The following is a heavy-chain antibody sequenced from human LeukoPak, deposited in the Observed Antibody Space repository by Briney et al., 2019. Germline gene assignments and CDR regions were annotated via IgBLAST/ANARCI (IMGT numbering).Heavy chain of an antibody. V-gene: IGHV1-8*01. J-gene: IGHJ4*02. CDR1: GYTFTTYD. Sequence: ASVKVSCKGPGYTFTTYDIHWVRQATGQGLEWMGWMNPHSGNTGYAQKFQGRVTMTRDTSINTAYMELSSLTSDDTAVYYCTRAPVPGTYWGQGTLVTVSS. CDR2: MNPHSGNT. CDR3: TRAPVPGTY. D-gene: IGHD3-10*01.